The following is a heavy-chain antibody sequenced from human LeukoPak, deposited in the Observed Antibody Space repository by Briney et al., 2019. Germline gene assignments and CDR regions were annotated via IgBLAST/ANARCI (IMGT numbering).Heavy chain of an antibody. V-gene: IGHV4-4*07. CDR2: IYTSGST. J-gene: IGHJ6*03. Sequence: KASETLSLTCTVSGGSISSYYWSWIRQPAGKGLEWIGRIYTSGSTNYNPSLKSRVTMSVDTSKNQFSLKLSSVTAADTAVYYCARDRLGYSSSWYPLVWYYYMDVWGKGTTVTVSS. D-gene: IGHD6-13*01. CDR1: GGSISSYY. CDR3: ARDRLGYSSSWYPLVWYYYMDV.